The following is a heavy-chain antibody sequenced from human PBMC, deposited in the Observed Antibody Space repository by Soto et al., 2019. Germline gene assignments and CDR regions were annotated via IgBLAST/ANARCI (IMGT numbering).Heavy chain of an antibody. D-gene: IGHD5-12*01. CDR3: VRVVAIPGYPDN. CDR2: IVPIVDTS. Sequence: QVQLVQSGAEVRQPASSVKVSCKTSGGTFSSYAISWVRQAPGQGLEWMGGIVPIVDTSTYAQKFQGRVTIAADESTSTVYTEASSLRSDDTAVYYWVRVVAIPGYPDNWGQGTLGTVSS. V-gene: IGHV1-69*12. J-gene: IGHJ4*02. CDR1: GGTFSSYA.